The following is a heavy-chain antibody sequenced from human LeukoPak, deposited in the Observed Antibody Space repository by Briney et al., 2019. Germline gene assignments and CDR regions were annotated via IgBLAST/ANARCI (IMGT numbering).Heavy chain of an antibody. J-gene: IGHJ4*02. V-gene: IGHV3-74*01. Sequence: GGSLRLSCAASAFTFSNYWMHWVRQAPGKGLVWVSRIESDGSRTSYADSVKGRFTTSRDNAKNTLSLQMNSLRAEDTAVYYCARALRTNDGYFDFWGQGTLVTVSS. D-gene: IGHD1-1*01. CDR2: IESDGSRT. CDR3: ARALRTNDGYFDF. CDR1: AFTFSNYW.